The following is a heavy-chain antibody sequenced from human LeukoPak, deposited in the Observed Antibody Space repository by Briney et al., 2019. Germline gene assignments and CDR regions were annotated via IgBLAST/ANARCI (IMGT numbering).Heavy chain of an antibody. CDR1: GFTFSSYG. CDR2: ISYDGSNK. CDR3: AREGATMAFWSGYSGYFDY. J-gene: IGHJ4*02. V-gene: IGHV3-30*03. Sequence: QPGGSLRLSCAASGFTFSSYGMHWVRQAPGKGLEWVAVISYDGSNKYYADSVKGRFTISRDNSKNTLYLQMNSLRAEDTAVYYCAREGATMAFWSGYSGYFDYWGQGTLVTVSS. D-gene: IGHD3-3*01.